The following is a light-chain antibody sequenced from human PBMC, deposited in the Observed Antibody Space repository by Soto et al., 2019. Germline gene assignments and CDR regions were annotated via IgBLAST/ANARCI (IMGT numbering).Light chain of an antibody. CDR3: SSYTSSSTYV. Sequence: QSVLTQPASVSGSPGQSITMSCTGTSSDVGGFNYVSWYQHHPGQAPKLMIYEVSNRPSGVSNRFSGSKSGNTASLTISGLQAEDEADYYCSSYTSSSTYVFGTGTKVTVL. J-gene: IGLJ1*01. CDR2: EVS. V-gene: IGLV2-14*01. CDR1: SSDVGGFNY.